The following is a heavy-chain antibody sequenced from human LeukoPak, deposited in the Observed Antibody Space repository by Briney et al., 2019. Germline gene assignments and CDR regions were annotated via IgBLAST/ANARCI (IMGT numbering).Heavy chain of an antibody. CDR1: GFTFSGYG. CDR2: IRNDGSYE. J-gene: IGHJ5*01. V-gene: IGHV3-30*02. Sequence: GGSLRLSCAASGFTFSGYGMHWVRQAPGKELEGVAFIRNDGSYEYYPGSVKGRFTISRDNSRNALFLQMNSLRAGYTAVYYCAKGGSPSHNWFNSWGQGTLVTVSS. CDR3: AKGGSPSHNWFNS. D-gene: IGHD2-15*01.